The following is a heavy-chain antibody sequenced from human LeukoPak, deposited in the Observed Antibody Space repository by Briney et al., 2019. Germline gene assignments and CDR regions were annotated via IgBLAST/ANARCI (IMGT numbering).Heavy chain of an antibody. CDR3: AQDSSRPRVYGMDV. CDR1: GFTFSSYG. Sequence: GGSLRLSCAASGFTFSSYGMHWVRQAPGKGLEWVAVISYDGSNKYYADSVKGRFTISRDNSKNTLYLQMNSLRAEATAVYYCAQDSSRPRVYGMDVWGQGTTVTVS. D-gene: IGHD2-2*01. CDR2: ISYDGSNK. J-gene: IGHJ6*02. V-gene: IGHV3-30*18.